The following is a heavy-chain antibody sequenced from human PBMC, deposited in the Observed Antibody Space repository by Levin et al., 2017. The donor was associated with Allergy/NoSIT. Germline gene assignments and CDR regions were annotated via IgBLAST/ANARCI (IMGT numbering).Heavy chain of an antibody. Sequence: SETLSLTCTVSAYSISSDFYWGWVRQPPGKGLEWIGTIYHTGSTNYNPSLKSRVILSVDTSKNQFSLKLSSVTAADTAVYYCAGVDPCSGPTCFTDWFFDLWGRGTLVTVSS. CDR1: AYSISSDFY. CDR3: AGVDPCSGPTCFTDWFFDL. J-gene: IGHJ2*01. V-gene: IGHV4-38-2*02. CDR2: IYHTGST. D-gene: IGHD2-2*02.